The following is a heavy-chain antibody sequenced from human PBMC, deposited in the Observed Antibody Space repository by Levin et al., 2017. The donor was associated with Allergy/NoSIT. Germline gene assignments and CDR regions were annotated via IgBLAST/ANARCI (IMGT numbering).Heavy chain of an antibody. D-gene: IGHD3-22*01. CDR2: INTNTGNP. V-gene: IGHV7-4-1*02. CDR3: ALLEDYYDSTDYYPYFDY. J-gene: IGHJ4*02. CDR1: GYSFSNYP. Sequence: GGSLRLSCKASGYSFSNYPVNWVRQAPGQGLEWMGWINTNTGNPTYAQGFTGRFLFSLDTSVSTAYLQISSLKAEDTAVYFCALLEDYYDSTDYYPYFDYWGQGTLVTVSS.